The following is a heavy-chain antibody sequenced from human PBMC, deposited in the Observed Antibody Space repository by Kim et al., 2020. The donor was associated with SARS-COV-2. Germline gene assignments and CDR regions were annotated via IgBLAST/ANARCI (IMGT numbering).Heavy chain of an antibody. Sequence: ASVKVSCKASGYTFTGYYMHWVRQAPGQGLEWMGRINPNSGGTNYAQKFQGRVTMTRDTSISTAYMELSRLRSDDTVVYYCARGGAVSVLDRYYYGMDVWGQGTTVTVSS. D-gene: IGHD3-3*02. V-gene: IGHV1-2*05. CDR2: INPNSGGT. CDR1: GYTFTGYY. CDR3: ARGGAVSVLDRYYYGMDV. J-gene: IGHJ6*02.